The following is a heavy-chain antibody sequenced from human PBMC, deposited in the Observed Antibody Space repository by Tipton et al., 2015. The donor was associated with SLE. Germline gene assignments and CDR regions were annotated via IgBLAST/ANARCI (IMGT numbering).Heavy chain of an antibody. CDR2: INHSGST. CDR3: AREGVIVVVVSATQGAFDI. J-gene: IGHJ3*02. CDR1: GGSFSGYY. V-gene: IGHV4-34*01. Sequence: TLSLTCAVYGGSFSGYYWSWIRQPPGKGLEWIGEINHSGSTNYNPSLKSRITISVDTSKNQFSRKLSSVTAADTAVYYCAREGVIVVVVSATQGAFDIWGQGTMVNVSS. D-gene: IGHD2-15*01.